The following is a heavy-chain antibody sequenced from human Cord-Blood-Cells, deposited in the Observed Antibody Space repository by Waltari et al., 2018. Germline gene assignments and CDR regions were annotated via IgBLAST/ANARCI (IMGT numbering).Heavy chain of an antibody. J-gene: IGHJ4*02. Sequence: QVQLVQSGAEVKKPGASVKVSCKASGYTFTSYDINWVRQATGQGLEWMGWMNPNSGNTGYAQKFQGRVTMTRNTSISTAYMELSSLRSEDTAMYYCARVDSYGYCTNGVCYDYWGQGTLVTVSS. CDR3: ARVDSYGYCTNGVCYDY. V-gene: IGHV1-8*01. D-gene: IGHD2-8*01. CDR2: MNPNSGNT. CDR1: GYTFTSYD.